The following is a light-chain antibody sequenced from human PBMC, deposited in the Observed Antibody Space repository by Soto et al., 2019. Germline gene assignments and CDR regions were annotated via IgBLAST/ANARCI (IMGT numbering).Light chain of an antibody. J-gene: IGKJ4*01. Sequence: EIVMTQSPATLSVSPGERATLSCRASQSVNSNLAWYQQKPGQAPRLLIYDASTRATGLPARFSGSESGTEFTLTISSLQSEDFAVYYWQQYNNWPLTFGGGSKVEIK. CDR3: QQYNNWPLT. CDR1: QSVNSN. CDR2: DAS. V-gene: IGKV3-15*01.